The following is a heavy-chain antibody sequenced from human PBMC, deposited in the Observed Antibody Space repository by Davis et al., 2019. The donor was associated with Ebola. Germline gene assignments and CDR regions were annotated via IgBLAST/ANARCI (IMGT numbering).Heavy chain of an antibody. V-gene: IGHV3-30*18. Sequence: GESLKISCAASGFTFSSSGMHWVRQAPGKGLEWVAFISYDGSNKYYADSVKGRFTISRDNSKNTLYLQMNSLRAEDTAVYYCAKPTVAGNMYFDYWGQGTLVTVSS. D-gene: IGHD6-19*01. CDR3: AKPTVAGNMYFDY. CDR1: GFTFSSSG. CDR2: ISYDGSNK. J-gene: IGHJ4*02.